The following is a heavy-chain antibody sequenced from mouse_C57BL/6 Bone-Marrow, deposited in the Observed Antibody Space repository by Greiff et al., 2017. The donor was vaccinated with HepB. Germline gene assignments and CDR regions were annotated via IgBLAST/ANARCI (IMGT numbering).Heavy chain of an antibody. CDR3: ARTFITTVYFDY. V-gene: IGHV1-53*01. CDR1: GYTFTSYW. Sequence: VQLQQSGTELVKPGASVKLSCKASGYTFTSYWMHWVKQRPGQGLEWIGNINPSNGGTNYNEKFKSKATLTVDKSSSTAYMQLSSLTSEDSAVYYCARTFITTVYFDYWGQGTTLTVSS. D-gene: IGHD1-1*01. CDR2: INPSNGGT. J-gene: IGHJ2*01.